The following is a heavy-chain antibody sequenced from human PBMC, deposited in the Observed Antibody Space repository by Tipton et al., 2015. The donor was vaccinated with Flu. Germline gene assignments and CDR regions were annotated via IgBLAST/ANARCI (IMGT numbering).Heavy chain of an antibody. CDR2: ISHSGNT. Sequence: TLSLTCTVSGDSISTTIYYWGWIRQPPGKGLEWIGSISHSGNTWYNSPLKSRVTTSVDTSKNQFSLRLSSLTAADTAVYYCATRGSFSGSQSDDYWGQGTLVTVSA. CDR3: ATRGSFSGSQSDDY. J-gene: IGHJ4*02. CDR1: GDSISTTIYY. D-gene: IGHD1-26*01. V-gene: IGHV4-39*07.